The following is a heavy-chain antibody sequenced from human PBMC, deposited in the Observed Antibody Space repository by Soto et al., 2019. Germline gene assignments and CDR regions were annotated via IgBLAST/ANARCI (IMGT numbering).Heavy chain of an antibody. D-gene: IGHD2-8*01. CDR3: AKQPLSMYYLDY. V-gene: IGHV3-30*18. Sequence: GGSLRLSCAASGFTFSSYGMHWVRQAPGKGLEWVAVISYDGSNTYYADSVKGRFTISRDNSKNTLYLQMDSLRAEDTAIYYCAKQPLSMYYLDYWGQGALVTVSS. CDR2: ISYDGSNT. J-gene: IGHJ4*02. CDR1: GFTFSSYG.